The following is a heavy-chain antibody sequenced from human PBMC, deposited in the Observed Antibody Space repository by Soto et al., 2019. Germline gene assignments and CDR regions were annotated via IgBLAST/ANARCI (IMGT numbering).Heavy chain of an antibody. CDR1: GGSFRREA. V-gene: IGHV1-69*12. CDR3: ARGHDFGGNSDAFDV. Sequence: QVQLVQSGAEVKKPGSSVKVSCKASGGSFRREAINWVRQAPGQGPEWMGGILPFFNTADYAQKFQGRVPLTADVSTTTGYMELGSLRFEDTAVYYCARGHDFGGNSDAFDVWGQGTMVIVSS. J-gene: IGHJ3*01. D-gene: IGHD2-15*01. CDR2: ILPFFNTA.